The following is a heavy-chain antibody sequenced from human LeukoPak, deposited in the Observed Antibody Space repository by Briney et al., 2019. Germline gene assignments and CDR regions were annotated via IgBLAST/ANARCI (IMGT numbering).Heavy chain of an antibody. CDR1: GGAIGTYY. Sequence: SETLSLTCTVSGGAIGTYYWSWVRQTPGKGLEWIGYLQSSGSPNYNPSLKSRVTTSVDTSENQFSLRLTSVTAADTAVYYCAASHGGKIASYDYWGQGILVTVSS. CDR2: LQSSGSP. CDR3: AASHGGKIASYDY. V-gene: IGHV4-4*08. D-gene: IGHD4-23*01. J-gene: IGHJ4*02.